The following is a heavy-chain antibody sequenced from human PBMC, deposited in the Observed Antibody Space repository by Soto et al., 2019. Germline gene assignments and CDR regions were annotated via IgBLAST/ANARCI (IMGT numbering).Heavy chain of an antibody. J-gene: IGHJ6*02. V-gene: IGHV1-18*01. CDR2: ISAYNGNT. CDR1: GYTFTSYG. CDR3: ARDPPYSSSWYTYYYYGMDV. Sequence: QVQLVQSGAEVKKPGASVKVSCKASGYTFTSYGISWVLQAPGQGLEWMGWISAYNGNTNYAQKLQGRVTMTTDTSTSTAYMELRSLRSDDTAVYYCARDPPYSSSWYTYYYYGMDVWGQGTTVTVSS. D-gene: IGHD6-13*01.